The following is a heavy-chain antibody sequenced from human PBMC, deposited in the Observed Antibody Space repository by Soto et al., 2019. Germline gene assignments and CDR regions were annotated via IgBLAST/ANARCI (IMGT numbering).Heavy chain of an antibody. Sequence: GGSLSLSCAASGFTFSSYGMHWVRQAPGKGLEWVAVIWYDGSNKYYADSVKGRFTISRDNSKNTLYLQMNSLRAEDTAVYYCARDYYDSSGSPPGFFDYWGQGTLVTVSS. V-gene: IGHV3-33*01. CDR3: ARDYYDSSGSPPGFFDY. J-gene: IGHJ4*02. CDR1: GFTFSSYG. CDR2: IWYDGSNK. D-gene: IGHD3-22*01.